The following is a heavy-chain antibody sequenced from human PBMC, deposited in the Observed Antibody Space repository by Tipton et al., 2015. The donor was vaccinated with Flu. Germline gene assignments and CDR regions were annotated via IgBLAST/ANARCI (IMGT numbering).Heavy chain of an antibody. CDR2: ISGSGGST. V-gene: IGHV3-23*01. Sequence: SLRLSCAASGFTFSSYAMSWVRQAPGKGLEWVSAISGSGGSTYYADSVKGRFTISRDNSKNTLYLQMNSLRAEDTAVYYCAKDRVVVVAATQGASYYFDYWGQGTLVTVSS. CDR3: AKDRVVVVAATQGASYYFDY. CDR1: GFTFSSYA. J-gene: IGHJ4*02. D-gene: IGHD2-15*01.